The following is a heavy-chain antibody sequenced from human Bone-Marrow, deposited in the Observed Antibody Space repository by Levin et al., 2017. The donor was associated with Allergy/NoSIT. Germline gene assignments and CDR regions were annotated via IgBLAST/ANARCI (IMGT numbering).Heavy chain of an antibody. CDR2: IKQDGSEE. Sequence: GESLKISCAASGFTFGTYGMTWVRQAPGKGLEWVARIKQDGSEETYVDSLKGRFTISRDNATNSLYLQMNSLRAEDTAVYYCARVRRYSSSAWDAGDYWGQGTLVTVSS. CDR1: GFTFGTYG. CDR3: ARVRRYSSSAWDAGDY. J-gene: IGHJ4*02. D-gene: IGHD6-19*01. V-gene: IGHV3-7*01.